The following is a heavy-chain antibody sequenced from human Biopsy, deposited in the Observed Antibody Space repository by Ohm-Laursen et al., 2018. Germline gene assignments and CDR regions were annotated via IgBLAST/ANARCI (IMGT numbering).Heavy chain of an antibody. CDR3: ARGSNEYGGLYFPH. CDR1: GGSFTGHY. D-gene: IGHD4-23*01. V-gene: IGHV4-59*11. CDR2: ISHTGYT. J-gene: IGHJ1*01. Sequence: PVTLSLTCTVSGGSFTGHYWTWIRQPPGKGLEWIGHISHTGYTSYKSSLKSRVTISLDTSRKHFSLRLTSLAAADTAVYYCARGSNEYGGLYFPHWGQGTLVTVSS.